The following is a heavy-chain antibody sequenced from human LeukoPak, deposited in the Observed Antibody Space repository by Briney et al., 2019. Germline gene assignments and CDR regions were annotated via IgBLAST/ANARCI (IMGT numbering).Heavy chain of an antibody. V-gene: IGHV3-21*01. CDR1: GFTFSSYS. CDR3: ARDKMVITFYYFDY. J-gene: IGHJ4*02. Sequence: GGSLRLSCAASGFTFSSYSMNWVPQAPGKGLEWFSSISSSSSYIYYADSVKGRFTISRDNAKNSLYLQMNSLRAEDTAVYYCARDKMVITFYYFDYWGQGTLVTVSS. D-gene: IGHD3-22*01. CDR2: ISSSSSYI.